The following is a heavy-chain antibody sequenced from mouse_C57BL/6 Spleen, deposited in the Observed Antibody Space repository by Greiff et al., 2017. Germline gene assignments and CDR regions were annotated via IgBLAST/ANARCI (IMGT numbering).Heavy chain of an antibody. J-gene: IGHJ2*01. CDR3: ARRGGNYCFDY. V-gene: IGHV3-6*01. CDR2: ISYDGSN. Sequence: EVKLQESGPGLVKPSQSLSLTCSVTGYSITSGYYWNWIRQFPGNKLEWMGYISYDGSNNYNPSLKNRISITRDTSKNQFFLKLNSVTTEDTATYYCARRGGNYCFDYWGQGTTLTVSS. CDR1: GYSITSGYY. D-gene: IGHD2-1*01.